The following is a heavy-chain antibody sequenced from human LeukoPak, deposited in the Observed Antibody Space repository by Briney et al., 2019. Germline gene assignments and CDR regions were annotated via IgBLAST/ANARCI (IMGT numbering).Heavy chain of an antibody. Sequence: GGSLGLSCAASGFTFRNYVIHWVRQAPGKGLEWVAVTSSDLNVKLYADSVKGRFTISRDNSRSTLYLQMNSLRAEDTAVYYCARTRITMIVGLASRFDYWGQGSLVTVSS. CDR1: GFTFRNYV. D-gene: IGHD3-22*01. J-gene: IGHJ4*02. CDR2: TSSDLNVK. V-gene: IGHV3-30-3*01. CDR3: ARTRITMIVGLASRFDY.